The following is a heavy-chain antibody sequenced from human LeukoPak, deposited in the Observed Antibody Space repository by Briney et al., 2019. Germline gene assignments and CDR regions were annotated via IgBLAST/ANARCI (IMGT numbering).Heavy chain of an antibody. J-gene: IGHJ4*02. D-gene: IGHD3-16*02. CDR2: IYTSGST. CDR3: ARGVIMITFGGVIVLRDFDH. Sequence: SETLSLTCTVSGGSISSYYWSWIRQPAGKGLEWIGRIYTSGSTNYNPSLKSRVTMSVDTSKNQFSLKLSSVTAADTAVYYCARGVIMITFGGVIVLRDFDHWGQGTLVTVSS. V-gene: IGHV4-4*07. CDR1: GGSISSYY.